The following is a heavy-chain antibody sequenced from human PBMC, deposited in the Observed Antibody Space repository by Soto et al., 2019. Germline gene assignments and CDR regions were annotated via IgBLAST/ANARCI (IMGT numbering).Heavy chain of an antibody. Sequence: GGSLRLSCAASGFTFSSYGMHWVRQAPGKGLEWVAVIWYDGSNKYYADSVKGRFTISRDNSKNTLYLQMNSLRAEDTAVYYCARVGGSSWYRGYFQHWGQGTLVTVSS. CDR3: ARVGGSSWYRGYFQH. V-gene: IGHV3-33*01. CDR2: IWYDGSNK. J-gene: IGHJ1*01. CDR1: GFTFSSYG. D-gene: IGHD6-13*01.